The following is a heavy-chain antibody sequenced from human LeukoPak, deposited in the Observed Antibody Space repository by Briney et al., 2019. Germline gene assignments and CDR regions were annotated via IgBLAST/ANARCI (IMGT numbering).Heavy chain of an antibody. D-gene: IGHD6-19*01. CDR2: ITPVFDMA. J-gene: IGHJ3*02. CDR1: GGTFNNYA. V-gene: IGHV1-69*04. Sequence: GSSVNVSCKVSGGTFNNYAISWVRQAPGQGLEWMGRITPVFDMANYAQKFQRTVTITADKSTSTVYMELSSLRNEDTAVYYCAIIALVPMWGQGTKVTVSS. CDR3: AIIALVPM.